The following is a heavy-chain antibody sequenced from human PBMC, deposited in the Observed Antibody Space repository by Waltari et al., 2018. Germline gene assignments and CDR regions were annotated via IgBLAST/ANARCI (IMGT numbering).Heavy chain of an antibody. J-gene: IGHJ4*02. V-gene: IGHV1-69*02. D-gene: IGHD6-19*01. CDR3: AIGSSQWDY. CDR2: IIPSLGIA. CDR1: GGTFSSYT. Sequence: QVQLVQSGAEVKKPGSSVKVSCKASGGTFSSYTISWVRQAPGQGLEWMGRIIPSLGIANYAQKFQGRVTSTADKSTSTAYMELSSLRSEDTAVYYCAIGSSQWDYWGQGTLVTVSS.